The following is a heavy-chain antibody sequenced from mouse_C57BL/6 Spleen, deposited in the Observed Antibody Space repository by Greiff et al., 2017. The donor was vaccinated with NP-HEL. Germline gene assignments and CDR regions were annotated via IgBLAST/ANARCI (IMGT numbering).Heavy chain of an antibody. J-gene: IGHJ4*01. V-gene: IGHV1-64*01. Sequence: QVQLQQPGAELVKPGASVKLSCKASGYTFTSYWMHWVKQRPGQGLEWIGMIHPNSGSTNYNEKFKSKATLTVDKSSSTAYMQLSSLTSEDSAVYYCARYGNFYYYAMDDWGKGTSVTVSS. D-gene: IGHD2-1*01. CDR2: IHPNSGST. CDR1: GYTFTSYW. CDR3: ARYGNFYYYAMDD.